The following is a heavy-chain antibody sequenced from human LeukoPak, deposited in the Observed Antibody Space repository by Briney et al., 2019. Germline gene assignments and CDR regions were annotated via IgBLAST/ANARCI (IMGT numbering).Heavy chain of an antibody. V-gene: IGHV3-23*01. CDR3: AEDIASRITIFGVVSQ. J-gene: IGHJ4*02. CDR2: ISDSGGAT. CDR1: GFMFSNYP. Sequence: HPGGSLRLSCAASGFMFSNYPMIWIRQAPGKGLEWVSIISDSGGATYYADSVKGRFTISRDNSKNALYLQMNSVRAEDEAVYYCAEDIASRITIFGVVSQWGQGTLVTVSS. D-gene: IGHD3-3*01.